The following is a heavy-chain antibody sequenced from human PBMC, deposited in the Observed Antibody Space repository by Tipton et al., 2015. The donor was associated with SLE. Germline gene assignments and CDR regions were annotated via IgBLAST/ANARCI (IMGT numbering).Heavy chain of an antibody. Sequence: TLSLTCTVAGGSIDGHYWSWFRQPPGKGLEWIGLIYISGNTNYNPSLRSRVTMSVDTSKNQISLTLRSVTAEDTGVYYCAREGDYYFDYWGQGTLLTVSS. CDR3: AREGDYYFDY. J-gene: IGHJ4*02. CDR1: GGSIDGHY. CDR2: IYISGNT. D-gene: IGHD2-21*02. V-gene: IGHV4-4*07.